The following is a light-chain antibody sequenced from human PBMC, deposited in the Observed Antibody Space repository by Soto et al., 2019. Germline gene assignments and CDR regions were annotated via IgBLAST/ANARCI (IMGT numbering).Light chain of an antibody. CDR1: QSISSW. CDR3: QQCHSYPWT. V-gene: IGKV1-5*03. J-gene: IGKJ1*01. CDR2: NAS. Sequence: DIQMTQSPSTLSASVGDRVTITCRASQSISSWLAWYQQKPGKAPKLLIYNASSLESGVPSRFSGSGSGTEFTLTISSLQPDDFAAYYCQQCHSYPWTFGQGTKVEIK.